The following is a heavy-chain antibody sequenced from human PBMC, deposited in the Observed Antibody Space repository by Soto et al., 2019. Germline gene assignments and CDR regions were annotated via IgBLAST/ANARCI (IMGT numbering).Heavy chain of an antibody. Sequence: GGSLRLSCAASGFTFSSYGMHWVRQAPGKGLEWVAVISYDGSNKYYADSVKGRFTISRDNSKNTLYLQMNSLRAEDTAVYYCAKGFGELSYYYYGMDVWGQGTTVTVSS. CDR2: ISYDGSNK. J-gene: IGHJ6*02. D-gene: IGHD3-10*01. CDR3: AKGFGELSYYYYGMDV. V-gene: IGHV3-30*18. CDR1: GFTFSSYG.